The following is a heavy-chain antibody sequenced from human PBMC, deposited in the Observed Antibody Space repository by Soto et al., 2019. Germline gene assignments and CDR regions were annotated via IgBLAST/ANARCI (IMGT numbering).Heavy chain of an antibody. J-gene: IGHJ6*03. V-gene: IGHV1-18*01. CDR3: ASDRGVDLPVAGNTHYYYDMDA. D-gene: IGHD6-19*01. CDR1: GYSFTNYG. Sequence: QDQLVQSGVEVKKPGASVKVSCKASGYSFTNYGITWVRQAPGQGFEWMGWISAYNGNTKQAQELPGGVTMTKDATTRTPYLELRSLTSDDTAVYYCASDRGVDLPVAGNTHYYYDMDAWGKGTTVTGSS. CDR2: ISAYNGNT.